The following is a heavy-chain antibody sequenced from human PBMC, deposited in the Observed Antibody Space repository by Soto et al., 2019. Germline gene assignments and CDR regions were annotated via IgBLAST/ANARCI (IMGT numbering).Heavy chain of an antibody. CDR2: IIPILGIA. CDR3: ASSPGGTYVSWFDP. Sequence: QVQLVQSGAEVKKLGSSVKVSCKASGGTFSSYTISWVRQAPGQGLEWMGRIIPILGIANYAQKFQGRVTITADKSTSTAYMELSSLRSEDTAVYYCASSPGGTYVSWFDPWGQGTLVTVSS. V-gene: IGHV1-69*02. J-gene: IGHJ5*02. D-gene: IGHD3-10*02. CDR1: GGTFSSYT.